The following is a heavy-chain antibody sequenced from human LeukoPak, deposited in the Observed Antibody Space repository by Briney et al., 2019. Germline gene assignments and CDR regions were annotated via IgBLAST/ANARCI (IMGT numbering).Heavy chain of an antibody. J-gene: IGHJ6*04. CDR3: ARDSNFLDV. V-gene: IGHV3-48*01. Sequence: GGSLRLSCAASGFTFSSYSMNWVRQAPGKGLEWDSYISSSSSTIYYADSVKGRFTISRDNAKNSLYLQMNSLRAEDTAVYYCARDSNFLDVWGKGTTVTVSS. CDR2: ISSSSSTI. D-gene: IGHD3-3*01. CDR1: GFTFSSYS.